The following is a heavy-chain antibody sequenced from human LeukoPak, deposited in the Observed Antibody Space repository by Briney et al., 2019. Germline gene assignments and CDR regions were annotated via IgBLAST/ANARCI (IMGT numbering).Heavy chain of an antibody. D-gene: IGHD6-19*01. Sequence: GGSLRLSCAASGFTFSSYWMSWVRQAPGKGLEWVANIKQDGSEKYYVDSVKGRFTISRDNAKNSLYLQMNSLRAEDTAVYYCAKDRAVAGTFYFDYWGQGTLVTVSS. V-gene: IGHV3-7*01. CDR3: AKDRAVAGTFYFDY. CDR1: GFTFSSYW. CDR2: IKQDGSEK. J-gene: IGHJ4*02.